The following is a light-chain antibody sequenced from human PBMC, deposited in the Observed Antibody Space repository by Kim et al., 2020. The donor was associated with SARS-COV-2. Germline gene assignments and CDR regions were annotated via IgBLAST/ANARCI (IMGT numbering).Light chain of an antibody. Sequence: ELTQPPSISGTPGQRVTISCSGTYSNIGTHTVNWYQQFPGTAPKLLIHTNNERPSGVPDRFSGSKSGTSASLATSGLQPEDEADYYCAAWDDILIGWVFGGGTQLTVL. V-gene: IGLV1-44*01. CDR3: AAWDDILIGWV. CDR2: TNN. CDR1: YSNIGTHT. J-gene: IGLJ3*02.